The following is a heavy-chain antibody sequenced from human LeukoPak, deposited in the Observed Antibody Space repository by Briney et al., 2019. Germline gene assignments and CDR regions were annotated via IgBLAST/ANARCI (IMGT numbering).Heavy chain of an antibody. J-gene: IGHJ6*03. CDR3: ARGYCSSTSCYAFYYYYYYMDV. CDR1: GFTFSGYW. CDR2: INSDGSST. V-gene: IGHV3-74*01. D-gene: IGHD2-2*01. Sequence: GGSLRLSCAASGFTFSGYWMHWVRQAPGKGLVWVSRINSDGSSTSYADSVKGRFTISRDNAKNTLYLQMNSLRAEDTAVYYCARGYCSSTSCYAFYYYYYYMDVWGKGTTVTISS.